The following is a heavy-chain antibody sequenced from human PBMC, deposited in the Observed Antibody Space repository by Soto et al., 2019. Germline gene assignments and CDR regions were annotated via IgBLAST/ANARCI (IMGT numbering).Heavy chain of an antibody. CDR3: ERDQYIVVAPPHSGMDV. D-gene: IGHD2-21*01. J-gene: IGHJ6*02. V-gene: IGHV1-69*13. Sequence: SVKVSCKASGGTFSSYAISWVRQAPGQGLEWMGGIIPIFGTANYAQKFQGRVTITADESTSTAYMELSSLRSEDTDVYYCERDQYIVVAPPHSGMDVCGQGSTVTVSS. CDR1: GGTFSSYA. CDR2: IIPIFGTA.